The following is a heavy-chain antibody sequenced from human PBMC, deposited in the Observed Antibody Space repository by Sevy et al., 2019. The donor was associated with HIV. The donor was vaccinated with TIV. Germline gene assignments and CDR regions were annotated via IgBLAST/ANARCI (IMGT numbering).Heavy chain of an antibody. CDR1: GYIFTNFG. V-gene: IGHV1-18*01. Sequence: TSVKVSCKTSGYIFTNFGISWVRQAPGQGLEWVGWISTYHGETRYSDNFQGRVTMTTDTSTKTAYLDLRYLRSGDTAVYFCARDTAPREFSFDYWGQGTPVTVSS. J-gene: IGHJ4*02. CDR2: ISTYHGET. CDR3: ARDTAPREFSFDY. D-gene: IGHD3-10*01.